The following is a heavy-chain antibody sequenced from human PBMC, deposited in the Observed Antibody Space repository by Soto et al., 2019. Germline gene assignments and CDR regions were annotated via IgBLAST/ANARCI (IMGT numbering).Heavy chain of an antibody. CDR2: IHHTGST. V-gene: IGHV4-4*02. Sequence: QVQLQESGPGLVRPSGTLSLTCAVSGGSISSSNWWSWVRQPPGKGLEWIGEIHHTGSTNYKSSFKSRVTISVDKSRNQFSLRLTSVTAADTAVFYCSRVMKGYGSRNYYFDLWGRGTPVTVSS. D-gene: IGHD3-10*01. J-gene: IGHJ2*01. CDR3: SRVMKGYGSRNYYFDL. CDR1: GGSISSSNW.